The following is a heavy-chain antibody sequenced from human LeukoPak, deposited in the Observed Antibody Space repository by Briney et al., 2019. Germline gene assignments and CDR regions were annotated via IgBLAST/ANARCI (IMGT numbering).Heavy chain of an antibody. J-gene: IGHJ4*02. D-gene: IGHD3-10*01. V-gene: IGHV3-11*06. CDR1: GFTFSDYY. CDR2: ISSSSSYT. Sequence: GGSLRLSRAASGFTFSDYYMSWIRQAPGKGLEWVSYISSSSSYTDYADSVKGRFTISRDNAKNSLYLQMNSLRAEDTAVYYCARDQHGSGSYYGYYFDYWGQGTLVTVSS. CDR3: ARDQHGSGSYYGYYFDY.